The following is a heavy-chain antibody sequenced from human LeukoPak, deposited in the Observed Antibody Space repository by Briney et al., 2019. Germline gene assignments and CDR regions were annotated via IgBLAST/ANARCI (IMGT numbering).Heavy chain of an antibody. D-gene: IGHD3-16*01. CDR1: GGSISSSSYY. V-gene: IGHV4-39*01. CDR3: ARPLSGWFDP. Sequence: SETLSLTCTVSGGSISSSSYYWGWIRQPPGKGLEWIGSIYYSGSTYYNPPLKSRVTISVDTSKNQSSLKLSSVTAADTAVYYCARPLSGWFDPWGQGTLVTVSS. J-gene: IGHJ5*02. CDR2: IYYSGST.